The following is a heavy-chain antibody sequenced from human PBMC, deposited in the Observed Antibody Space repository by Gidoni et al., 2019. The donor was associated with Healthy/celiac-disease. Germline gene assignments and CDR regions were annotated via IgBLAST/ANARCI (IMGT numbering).Heavy chain of an antibody. J-gene: IGHJ3*02. CDR1: GFTFSSYW. Sequence: EVQLVESGGGLVQPGGSLILSCAASGFTFSSYWMSWVRQAPGKGLEWVANIKQDGSEKYYVDSVKGRFTISRDNAKNSLYLQMNSLRAEDTAVYYCARGRAAAGWRAFDIWGQGTMVTVSS. CDR2: IKQDGSEK. CDR3: ARGRAAAGWRAFDI. V-gene: IGHV3-7*01. D-gene: IGHD6-13*01.